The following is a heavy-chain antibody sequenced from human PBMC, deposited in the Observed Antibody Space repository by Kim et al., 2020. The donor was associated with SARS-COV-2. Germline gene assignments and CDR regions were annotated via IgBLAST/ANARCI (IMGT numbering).Heavy chain of an antibody. D-gene: IGHD1-26*01. V-gene: IGHV1-69*13. CDR2: IIPIFGTA. CDR1: GGTFSSYA. Sequence: SVKVSCKASGGTFSSYAISWVRQAPGQGLEWMGGIIPIFGTANYAQKFQGRVTITADESTSTAYMELSSLRSEDTAVYYCARKRIVGATIRAQTDWYFDLWGRGTLVTVSS. CDR3: ARKRIVGATIRAQTDWYFDL. J-gene: IGHJ2*01.